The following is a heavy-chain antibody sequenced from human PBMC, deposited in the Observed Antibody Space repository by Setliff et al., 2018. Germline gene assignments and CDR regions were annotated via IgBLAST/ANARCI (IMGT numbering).Heavy chain of an antibody. CDR2: IKQDGSDK. Sequence: GGSLRLSCETSGFIFANYALSWVRQAPGKGLEWVANIKQDGSDKYYVDSVKGRFTISRDNAKNSLYLQMNSLRAEDTAVYYCARLRKDYGDYYYFDYWGQGTLVTVSS. CDR3: ARLRKDYGDYYYFDY. D-gene: IGHD4-17*01. J-gene: IGHJ4*02. V-gene: IGHV3-7*01. CDR1: GFIFANYA.